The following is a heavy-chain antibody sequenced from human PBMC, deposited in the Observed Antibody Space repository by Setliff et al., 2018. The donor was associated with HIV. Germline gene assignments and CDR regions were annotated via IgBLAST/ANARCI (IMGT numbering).Heavy chain of an antibody. CDR2: VYHSGKT. CDR1: GGSISSTSYY. Sequence: SETLSLTCSVSGGSISSTSYYWGWIRQPPGKGLEWIGSVYHSGKTYYNPSLKSRVTMSADTSKNQISLMLRSMTAADTAVYYCAEHDFGEGSCFDPWGQGSLVTVSS. CDR3: AEHDFGEGSCFDP. J-gene: IGHJ5*02. V-gene: IGHV4-39*07. D-gene: IGHD3-16*01.